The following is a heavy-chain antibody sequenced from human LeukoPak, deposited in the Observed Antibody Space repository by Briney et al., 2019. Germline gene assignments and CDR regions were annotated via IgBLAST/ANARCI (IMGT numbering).Heavy chain of an antibody. CDR2: ISGSGGST. V-gene: IGHV3-23*01. D-gene: IGHD5-18*01. CDR1: GFTFSSYA. CDR3: HGSGYGYGDYFDY. J-gene: IGHJ4*02. Sequence: GGSLRLSCAASGFTFSSYAMSWVRQAPGKGLEWVSAISGSGGSTYYADSVKGRFTISRDNSKNTLYLQMNSLRAEDTAVYYCHGSGYGYGDYFDYWGQGTLVTVSS.